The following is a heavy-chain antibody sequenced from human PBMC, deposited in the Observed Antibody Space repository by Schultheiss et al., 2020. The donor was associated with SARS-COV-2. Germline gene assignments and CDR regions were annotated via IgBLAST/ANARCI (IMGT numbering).Heavy chain of an antibody. CDR3: AKPNGWYSDYYYGMDV. J-gene: IGHJ6*02. Sequence: GGSLRPSCAASGFTFNRYVIHWVRQAPGKGLEWVAVISYDGSNKYYADSVKGRFTISRDNSKNTLYLQMNSLRAEDTAVYYCAKPNGWYSDYYYGMDVWGQGTTVTVSS. CDR1: GFTFNRYV. CDR2: ISYDGSNK. D-gene: IGHD6-19*01. V-gene: IGHV3-30*18.